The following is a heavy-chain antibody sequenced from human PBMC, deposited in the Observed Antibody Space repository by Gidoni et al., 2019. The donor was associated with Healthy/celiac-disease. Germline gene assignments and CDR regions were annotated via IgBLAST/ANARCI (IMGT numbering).Heavy chain of an antibody. D-gene: IGHD6-19*01. J-gene: IGHJ4*02. CDR1: GFTFDDYA. V-gene: IGHV3-9*01. CDR2: ISWNSGSI. Sequence: EVQLVESGGGLVQPGRSLRLSCAASGFTFDDYAMHWVRQAPGKGLEWVSGISWNSGSIGYADSVKGRFTISRDNAKNSLYLQMNSLRAEDTALYYCAKDMGSGWYSTPGLTDYWGQGTLVTVSS. CDR3: AKDMGSGWYSTPGLTDY.